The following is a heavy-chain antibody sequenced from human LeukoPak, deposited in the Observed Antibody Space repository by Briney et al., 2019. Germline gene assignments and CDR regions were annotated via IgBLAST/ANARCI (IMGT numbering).Heavy chain of an antibody. CDR1: GGSFSGYY. J-gene: IGHJ6*04. CDR2: INHSGST. CDR3: ARVGVTGKPTRTDV. Sequence: KPSETLSLTCAVYGGSFSGYYWSWIRQPPGKGLEWIGEINHSGSTNYNPSLKSRVTISVDTSKNQFSLKLSSVTAADTAVYYCARVGVTGKPTRTDVWGKGTTVTVSS. D-gene: IGHD1-20*01. V-gene: IGHV4-34*01.